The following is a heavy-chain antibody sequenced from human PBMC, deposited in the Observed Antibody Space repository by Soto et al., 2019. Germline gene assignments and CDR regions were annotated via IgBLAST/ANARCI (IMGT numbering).Heavy chain of an antibody. V-gene: IGHV3-30*18. Sequence: GGSLRLSCAASGFTFSSYGMHWVRQAPGKGLEWVAVISYDGSNKYYADSVKGRFTISRDNSKNTLYLQMNSLRAEDTAVYYWAKDQVKNSGSYKRYFDYWGQGTLVTVSS. D-gene: IGHD1-26*01. CDR1: GFTFSSYG. J-gene: IGHJ4*02. CDR3: AKDQVKNSGSYKRYFDY. CDR2: ISYDGSNK.